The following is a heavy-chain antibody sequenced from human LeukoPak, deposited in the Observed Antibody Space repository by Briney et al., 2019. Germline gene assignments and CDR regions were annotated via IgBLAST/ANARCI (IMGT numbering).Heavy chain of an antibody. CDR3: ARDLGYYDSSGRVFSSYGMDV. D-gene: IGHD3-22*01. Sequence: SQTLSLTCTVSGGSISSGGYYWSWIRQHPGKGLEWIGYIYYSGSTYYNPSLKSRVTISVDTSKNQFSLRLSSVTAADTAVYYCARDLGYYDSSGRVFSSYGMDVWGQGTTVTVSS. CDR2: IYYSGST. V-gene: IGHV4-31*03. CDR1: GGSISSGGYY. J-gene: IGHJ6*02.